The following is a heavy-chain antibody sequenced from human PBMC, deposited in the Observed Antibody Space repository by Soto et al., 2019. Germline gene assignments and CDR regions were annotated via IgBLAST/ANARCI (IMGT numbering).Heavy chain of an antibody. CDR1: GFSFENYG. CDR3: ANLWGDGYNLGQDYNGMDV. V-gene: IGHV3-33*06. CDR2: IWYDGSLQ. Sequence: QVQMVESGGGVVQPGRSLRLSCAASGFSFENYGMHWVRQAPGRGLEWGAIIWYDGSLQYYAAAVKGRFTISRDNSKNTLYLEMNSLRAEDTAVYYCANLWGDGYNLGQDYNGMDVWGQGTTVIVSS. J-gene: IGHJ6*02. D-gene: IGHD5-12*01.